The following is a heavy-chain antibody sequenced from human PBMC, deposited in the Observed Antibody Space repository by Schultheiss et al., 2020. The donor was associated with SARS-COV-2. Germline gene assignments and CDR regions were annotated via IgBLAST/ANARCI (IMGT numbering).Heavy chain of an antibody. J-gene: IGHJ6*02. CDR1: GFTFSSYG. Sequence: GESLKISCAASGFTFSSYGMHWVRQAPGKGLEWVAVISYDGSNKYYADSVKGRFTISRDNSKNTLYLQMNSLRAEDTAVYYCAREEYYYYGMDVWGHGTTVTVSS. V-gene: IGHV3-30*03. CDR2: ISYDGSNK. CDR3: AREEYYYYGMDV.